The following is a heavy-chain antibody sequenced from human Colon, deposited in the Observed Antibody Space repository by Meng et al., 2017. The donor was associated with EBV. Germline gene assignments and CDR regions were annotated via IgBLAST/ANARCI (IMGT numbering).Heavy chain of an antibody. CDR2: IDSDGGSI. CDR3: ARVRGATRGWLDY. V-gene: IGHV3-74*01. CDR1: GFTLSLYW. Sequence: GLLVESGGAPVQPGGSLRLSCAASGFTLSLYWMHWVRQVPGKGLVWVSRIDSDGGSITYADSVKGRFTISKDDAKNTLYLQMNSLRAEDTAIYYCARVRGATRGWLDYWGQGTLVTVSS. D-gene: IGHD3-10*01. J-gene: IGHJ4*02.